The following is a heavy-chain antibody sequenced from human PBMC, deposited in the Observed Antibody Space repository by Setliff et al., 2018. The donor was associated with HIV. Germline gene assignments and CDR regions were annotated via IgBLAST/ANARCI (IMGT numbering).Heavy chain of an antibody. Sequence: SETLSLPCAVSGGSFSGYYWSWIRQPPGKGLEWIGEINHSGSTNYNPSLKSRVTISVDTSKNQFSLKLSSVTAADTAVYYCASSGYYRAYADYWGQGTLVTVSS. J-gene: IGHJ4*02. CDR2: INHSGST. D-gene: IGHD3-3*01. CDR3: ASSGYYRAYADY. V-gene: IGHV4-34*01. CDR1: GGSFSGYY.